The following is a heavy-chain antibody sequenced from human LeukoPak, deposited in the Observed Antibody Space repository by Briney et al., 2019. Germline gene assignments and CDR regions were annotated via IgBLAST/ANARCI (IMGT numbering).Heavy chain of an antibody. CDR1: GDSVSSNSAA. Sequence: SQTLSLTCAISGDSVSSNSAAWNWIRQSPSRGLEWLGRTYYRSKWYNDYAVSVKSRITINPDTSKNQSSLQLNSVTPEDTAVYYCARDLGIAVAGTSYYFDYWGQGTLVTVSS. CDR2: TYYRSKWYN. V-gene: IGHV6-1*01. D-gene: IGHD6-19*01. J-gene: IGHJ4*02. CDR3: ARDLGIAVAGTSYYFDY.